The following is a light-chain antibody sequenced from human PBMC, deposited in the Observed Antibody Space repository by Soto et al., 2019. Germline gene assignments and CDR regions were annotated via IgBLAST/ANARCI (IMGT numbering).Light chain of an antibody. CDR3: QQSYSTPRWT. Sequence: DIHMTQSPSSLSASVGYRFTITCRASQSISSYLNWYQQKPVNAPKLLXYAPSSLQCGVPSSFSGSGSGTDFTLTISSLQPEDFANYYCQQSYSTPRWTFGQGTKVDIK. CDR1: QSISSY. V-gene: IGKV1-39*01. J-gene: IGKJ1*01. CDR2: APS.